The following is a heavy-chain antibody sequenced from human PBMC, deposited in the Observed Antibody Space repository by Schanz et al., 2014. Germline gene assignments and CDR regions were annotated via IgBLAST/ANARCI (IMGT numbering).Heavy chain of an antibody. J-gene: IGHJ4*02. V-gene: IGHV3-11*01. CDR3: AKVAPAATYLDS. CDR2: ISDSGDST. CDR1: GFTFSASA. D-gene: IGHD2-2*01. Sequence: QVQLVESGGGLVQPGGSLKLSCAASGFTFSASAMHWVRQAPGKGLEWVSDISDSGDSTHYADSVKGRFTISRDNAKNSLFLQMNSLSAEDTAVYYCAKVAPAATYLDSWGLGTLVTDSA.